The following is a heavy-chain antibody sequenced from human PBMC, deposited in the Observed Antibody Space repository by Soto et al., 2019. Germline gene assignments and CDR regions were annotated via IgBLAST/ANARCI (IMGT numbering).Heavy chain of an antibody. CDR1: GFTFSNYW. J-gene: IGHJ4*02. V-gene: IGHV3-74*01. CDR2: INGDGSST. CDR3: VRACSTPNCKNFDY. Sequence: EVQLVESGGGLVQPGGSLRLSCAASGFTFSNYWIHWVRQAPGKGLVWVSRINGDGSSTSHADSVRGRFTISRDNARNSLYLQMNSLRAEDTAVYYCVRACSTPNCKNFDYWGRGTLVTVSS. D-gene: IGHD2-2*01.